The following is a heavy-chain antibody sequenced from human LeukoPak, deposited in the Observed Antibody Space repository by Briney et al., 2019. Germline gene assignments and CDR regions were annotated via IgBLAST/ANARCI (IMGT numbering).Heavy chain of an antibody. CDR1: GGSISSSSYC. Sequence: SETLSLTCTVSGGSISSSSYCWGWIRQPPGKGLEWTGSIYHSGTTYNNPSLKSRVTISVDTSKNQFSLKLSSVTAADTAVYYCARRGYSGYDSGKAFDYWGQGTLVTVSS. CDR2: IYHSGTT. D-gene: IGHD5-12*01. V-gene: IGHV4-39*01. CDR3: ARRGYSGYDSGKAFDY. J-gene: IGHJ4*02.